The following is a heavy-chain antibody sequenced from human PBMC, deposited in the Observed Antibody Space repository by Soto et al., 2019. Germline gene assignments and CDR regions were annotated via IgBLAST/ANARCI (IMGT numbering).Heavy chain of an antibody. D-gene: IGHD2-2*01. CDR1: GYTFTSYY. Sequence: QVQLVQSGAEVKKPGASVKVSCKASGYTFTSYYMHWVRQAPGQGLEWMGIINPSGGSTSYAQKFQGRVTMTRDTSTSTVYMELSSLRSEDTAVYYCARDNSPPYCSSTSCYYYYGMDVWGHGTTVTVSS. CDR2: INPSGGST. V-gene: IGHV1-46*01. CDR3: ARDNSPPYCSSTSCYYYYGMDV. J-gene: IGHJ6*02.